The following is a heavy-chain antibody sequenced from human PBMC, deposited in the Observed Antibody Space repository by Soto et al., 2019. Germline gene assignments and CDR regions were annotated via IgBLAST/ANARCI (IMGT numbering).Heavy chain of an antibody. D-gene: IGHD3-10*01. V-gene: IGHV4-28*01. J-gene: IGHJ6*02. CDR2: IYYSGST. CDR1: GYSISSSNW. CDR3: ARMLGSSMVRGVPSGMDV. Sequence: ASETLSLTCAVSGYSISSSNWWGWIRQPPGKGLEWSGYIYYSGSTYYNPSLKSRVTMSVDTSKNQFSLKLSSVTAVDTAVYYCARMLGSSMVRGVPSGMDVWGQGTTVTVSS.